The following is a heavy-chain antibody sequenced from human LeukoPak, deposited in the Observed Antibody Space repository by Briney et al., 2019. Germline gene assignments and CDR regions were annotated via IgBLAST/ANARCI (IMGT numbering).Heavy chain of an antibody. Sequence: SETLSLTCTVCGGSISSYYWSWIRQPPGKGLEWIGYIYTSGSTNYNPSLKSRVTISVDTSKNQFSLKLSSVTAADTAVYYCARGNYDFWSGRTPYYYYYYYMDVWGKGTTVTVSS. D-gene: IGHD3-3*01. J-gene: IGHJ6*03. CDR1: GGSISSYY. CDR2: IYTSGST. V-gene: IGHV4-4*09. CDR3: ARGNYDFWSGRTPYYYYYYYMDV.